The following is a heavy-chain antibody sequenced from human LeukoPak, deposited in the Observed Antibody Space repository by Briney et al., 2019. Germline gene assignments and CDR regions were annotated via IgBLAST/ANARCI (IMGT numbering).Heavy chain of an antibody. V-gene: IGHV4-39*01. Sequence: SETLSLTCTVFGGSISSSVYLWGWVRQPPGKGLELIGNIHYSGSTYYNPSLKSRVTISVDTSKSQFSLNLRSVTAADTAVYYCLRSHGAYWGQGTLVTVSS. D-gene: IGHD3-10*01. CDR3: LRSHGAY. CDR1: GGSISSSVYL. CDR2: IHYSGST. J-gene: IGHJ4*02.